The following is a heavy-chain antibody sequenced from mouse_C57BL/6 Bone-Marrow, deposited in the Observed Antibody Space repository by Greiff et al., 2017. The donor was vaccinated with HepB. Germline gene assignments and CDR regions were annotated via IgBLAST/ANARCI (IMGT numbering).Heavy chain of an antibody. D-gene: IGHD2-1*01. Sequence: VQVVESGPELVKPGAPVKISCKASGYAFSSSWMNWVKQRPGKGLEWIGRIYPGDGDTNYNGKFKGKATLTADKSSSTAYMQLSSLTSEDSAVYFCAVYGNYDYWGQGTTLTVSS. V-gene: IGHV1-82*01. CDR3: AVYGNYDY. CDR1: GYAFSSSW. J-gene: IGHJ2*01. CDR2: IYPGDGDT.